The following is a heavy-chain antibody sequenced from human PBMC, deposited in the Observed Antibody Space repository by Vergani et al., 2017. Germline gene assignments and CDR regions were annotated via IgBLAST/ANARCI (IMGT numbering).Heavy chain of an antibody. Sequence: LHLVESGGGVVQPGNSLKISCAASGFTLSTHAMNWVRQAPGKGLEWVSGISGSGGSTYYAGSVKGRFTISRDSSKNTLYLQMNSLSAGDTAVYYCAKANPRNSGYDYLFYYHAMDVWGQGTTVTVSS. CDR3: AKANPRNSGYDYLFYYHAMDV. CDR1: GFTLSTHA. D-gene: IGHD5-12*01. CDR2: ISGSGGST. J-gene: IGHJ6*02. V-gene: IGHV3-23*04.